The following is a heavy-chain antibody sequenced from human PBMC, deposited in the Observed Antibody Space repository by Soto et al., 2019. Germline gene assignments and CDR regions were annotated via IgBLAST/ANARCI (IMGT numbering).Heavy chain of an antibody. CDR2: IWYDGSSE. Sequence: PGGSLRLSCPASGFTFSNYGVHWVRQAPGKGLEWVAVIWYDGSSEYYTESVKGRFTISRDNSKNTLYLQMNSLRAEDTAVYYCARVPXSGTYYDNRIANDAFDIWGQGTMVTVSS. CDR3: ARVPXSGTYYDNRIANDAFDI. CDR1: GFTFSNYG. D-gene: IGHD3-10*02. J-gene: IGHJ3*02. V-gene: IGHV3-33*01.